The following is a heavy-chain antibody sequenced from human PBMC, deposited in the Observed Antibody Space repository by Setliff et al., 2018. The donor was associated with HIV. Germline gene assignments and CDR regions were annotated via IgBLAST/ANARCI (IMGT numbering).Heavy chain of an antibody. Sequence: ASVKVSCKASGHTFANSYLHWVRQGPGQGLEWMGIMNPNGGGTQYAQNFRGRVSMTRDTSTTTVYMELYSLRSEDTAVYHCARSDISGTGYFDSWGQGTLVTVSS. CDR2: MNPNGGGT. CDR1: GHTFANSY. V-gene: IGHV1-46*01. J-gene: IGHJ4*02. CDR3: ARSDISGTGYFDS. D-gene: IGHD1-20*01.